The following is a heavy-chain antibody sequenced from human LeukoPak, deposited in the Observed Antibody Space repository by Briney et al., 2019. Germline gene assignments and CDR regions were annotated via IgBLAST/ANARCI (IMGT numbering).Heavy chain of an antibody. CDR1: GFTFSSYS. CDR3: ARGEYSSSSIALDP. J-gene: IGHJ5*02. CDR2: ISSSSSYI. V-gene: IGHV3-21*01. D-gene: IGHD6-6*01. Sequence: GGSLRLSCAASGFTFSSYSMNWVRQAPGKGLEWVSSISSSSSYIYYADSVKGRFTISRDNAKNSLYLQMNSLRAGDTAVYYCARGEYSSSSIALDPWGQGTLVTVSS.